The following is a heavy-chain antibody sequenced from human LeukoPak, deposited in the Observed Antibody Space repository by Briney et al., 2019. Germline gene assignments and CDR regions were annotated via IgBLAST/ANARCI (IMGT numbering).Heavy chain of an antibody. CDR2: ITGSGGST. V-gene: IGHV3-23*01. Sequence: GGSLRLSCAASGFTFSAYVVTWVRQAPGKGLEWVSTITGSGGSTCSADSVKGRFTISRDNSKNTLHLQMNSLRAEDTAIYYCAKGSSRVTYYFDYWGQGTLVTVSS. CDR1: GFTFSAYV. CDR3: AKGSSRVTYYFDY. D-gene: IGHD6-13*01. J-gene: IGHJ4*02.